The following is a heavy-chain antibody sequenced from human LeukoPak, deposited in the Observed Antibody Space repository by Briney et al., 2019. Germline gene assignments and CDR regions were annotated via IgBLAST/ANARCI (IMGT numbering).Heavy chain of an antibody. CDR3: ATLTVNGTGFFFDP. J-gene: IGHJ5*02. CDR1: GVSIIGDN. D-gene: IGHD3-10*01. V-gene: IGHV4-59*08. CDR2: IHYSGST. Sequence: SETLSLTCTVSGVSIIGDNWNRIRQPPEKGVEWIGYIHYSGSTNYNPSLKSRVTISVDTSKNQFSLMLSSVTAADTAVYYCATLTVNGTGFFFDPWGQGTLVTVSS.